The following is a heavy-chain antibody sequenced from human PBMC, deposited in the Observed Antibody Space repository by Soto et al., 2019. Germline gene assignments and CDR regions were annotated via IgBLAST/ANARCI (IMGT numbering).Heavy chain of an antibody. V-gene: IGHV1-3*01. Sequence: QVQLVQSGAEVKKPGASVKVSCKASGYTFTSYAMHWVRQAPGQRLEWMGWINAGNGNTKYSQKFQGRVTITRDTSASTAYMELSSLRSEDTAVYYCARGRGYSYSIDYWGQGTLVTVSS. CDR1: GYTFTSYA. J-gene: IGHJ4*02. CDR3: ARGRGYSYSIDY. D-gene: IGHD5-18*01. CDR2: INAGNGNT.